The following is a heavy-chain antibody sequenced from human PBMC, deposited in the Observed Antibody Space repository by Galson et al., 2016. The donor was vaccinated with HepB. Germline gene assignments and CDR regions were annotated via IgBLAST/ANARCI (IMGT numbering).Heavy chain of an antibody. Sequence: SVKVSCKASGFTFTTYDINWVRQATGQGLEWLGWMIPNSGTTGYAQKFQGRVTMTRNTSISTAYMELSSLRSEDTAGYYCARGRYCSGGSCYGGFDYWGQGALVTVSS. D-gene: IGHD2-15*01. V-gene: IGHV1-8*01. CDR1: GFTFTTYD. J-gene: IGHJ4*02. CDR2: MIPNSGTT. CDR3: ARGRYCSGGSCYGGFDY.